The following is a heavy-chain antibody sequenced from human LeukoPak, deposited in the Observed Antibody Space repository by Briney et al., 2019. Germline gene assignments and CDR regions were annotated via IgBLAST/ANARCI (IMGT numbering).Heavy chain of an antibody. Sequence: SETLSLTCTVSGASISSYYWSWIRQPPGKGLEWIGYIYYSGSTNYHPSLKSRVTISVDTSKNQFSLKLSSVTAADTAVYYCARAKDCGGDCYPFDYWGQGTLVTVSS. CDR1: GASISSYY. D-gene: IGHD2-21*02. CDR3: ARAKDCGGDCYPFDY. CDR2: IYYSGST. V-gene: IGHV4-59*01. J-gene: IGHJ4*02.